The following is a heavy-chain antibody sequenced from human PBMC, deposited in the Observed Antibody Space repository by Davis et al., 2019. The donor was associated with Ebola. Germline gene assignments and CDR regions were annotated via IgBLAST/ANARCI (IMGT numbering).Heavy chain of an antibody. J-gene: IGHJ6*02. Sequence: SGPTLVKPTQTLTLTCTFSGFSLSTSGMCVRWIRQPPGKALEWLALLDWDDDQYYSTSLKTRLTISKDTSKNQVVLTMTNMDPVDTATYYCARIRKYYDFWSGYYTYYYYGMDVWGQGTTVTVSS. D-gene: IGHD3-3*01. V-gene: IGHV2-70*01. CDR3: ARIRKYYDFWSGYYTYYYYGMDV. CDR2: LDWDDDQ. CDR1: GFSLSTSGMC.